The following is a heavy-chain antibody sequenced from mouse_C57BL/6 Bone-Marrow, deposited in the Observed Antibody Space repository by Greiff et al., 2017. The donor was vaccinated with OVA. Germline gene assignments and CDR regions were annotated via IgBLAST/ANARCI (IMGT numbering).Heavy chain of an antibody. CDR2: ISYDGSN. V-gene: IGHV3-6*01. J-gene: IGHJ3*01. CDR3: ARDDYDTAY. Sequence: EVKLMESGPGLVKPSQSLSLTCSVTGYSITSGYYWNWIRQFPGNKLEWMGYISYDGSNNYNPSLKNRISITRDTSKNQFFLKLNSVTTEDTATYYCARDDYDTAYRGQGTLVTVSA. D-gene: IGHD2-4*01. CDR1: GYSITSGYY.